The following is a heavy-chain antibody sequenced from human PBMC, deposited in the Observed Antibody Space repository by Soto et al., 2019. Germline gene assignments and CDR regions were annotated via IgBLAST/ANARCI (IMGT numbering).Heavy chain of an antibody. Sequence: QITLKESGPTLVKPTQTLTLTCTFSGFSVSTSGVGVAWIRQPPGKALEWLALIYWDDDKRYSPFLQSRVTITRDTSKNQVVLTMTKTDTVDTATYYCAHKGGRGAGMDVWGQGTTFTVSS. D-gene: IGHD2-15*01. J-gene: IGHJ6*02. CDR2: IYWDDDK. CDR1: GFSVSTSGVG. V-gene: IGHV2-5*02. CDR3: AHKGGRGAGMDV.